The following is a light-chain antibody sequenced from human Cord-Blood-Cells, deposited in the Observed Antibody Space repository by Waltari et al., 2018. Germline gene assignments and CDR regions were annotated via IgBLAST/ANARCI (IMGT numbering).Light chain of an antibody. V-gene: IGLV2-14*01. CDR2: DVS. CDR1: SSDVGGYNY. CDR3: SSYTSSNTYVV. J-gene: IGLJ2*01. Sequence: QSALTQPASVSGSPGQSITISCTGTSSDVGGYNYVSWYQQHPGKAPKLMIYDVSKPPSAASHRFSGAKSGNTASPASSGLHAEDEADYYCSSYTSSNTYVVFGGGTKLTVL.